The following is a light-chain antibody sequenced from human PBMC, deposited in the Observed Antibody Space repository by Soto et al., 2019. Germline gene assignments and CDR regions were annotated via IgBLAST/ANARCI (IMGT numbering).Light chain of an antibody. Sequence: QSVLTQPPSASGTPGQRVTISCSGSSSNIGSNYVYWYRQLPGTAPNVLIYRNDERPSGVPDRFSGSKSGSSASLAISGLRSEDEADYYCSARDDSLSGPVFGRGTKLTVL. CDR1: SSNIGSNY. V-gene: IGLV1-47*01. CDR2: RND. CDR3: SARDDSLSGPV. J-gene: IGLJ3*02.